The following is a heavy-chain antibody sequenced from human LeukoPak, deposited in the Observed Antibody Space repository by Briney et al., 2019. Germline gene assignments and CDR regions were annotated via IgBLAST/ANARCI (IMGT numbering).Heavy chain of an antibody. CDR2: ISGSGGST. J-gene: IGHJ4*02. CDR3: ARDQHSSSWNNFDY. V-gene: IGHV3-23*01. Sequence: GSLRLSCAASGFTFSSYAMSWVRQAPGKGLEWASTISGSGGSTYYADSVKGRFTISRDNSKNTLYLQMNSLRAEDTAVYYCARDQHSSSWNNFDYWGQGTLVTVSS. CDR1: GFTFSSYA. D-gene: IGHD6-13*01.